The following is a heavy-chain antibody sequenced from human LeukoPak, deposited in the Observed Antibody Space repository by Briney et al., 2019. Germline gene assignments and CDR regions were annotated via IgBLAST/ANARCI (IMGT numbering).Heavy chain of an antibody. J-gene: IGHJ3*02. D-gene: IGHD6-13*01. V-gene: IGHV1-2*02. CDR1: GYTFTGYY. Sequence: ASVRVSCKASGYTFTGYYMHWVRQAPGQGLEWMGWINPNSGGTNYAQKLQGRVTMTTDTSTSTAYMELRSLRSDDTAVYYCAILAVGTNVFDIGAKGTMDTV. CDR2: INPNSGGT. CDR3: AILAVGTNVFDI.